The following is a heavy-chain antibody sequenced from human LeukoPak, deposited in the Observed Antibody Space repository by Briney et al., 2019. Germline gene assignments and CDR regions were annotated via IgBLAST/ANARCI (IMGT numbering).Heavy chain of an antibody. D-gene: IGHD2-15*01. CDR2: MYSGGST. CDR1: GFSVRSNY. Sequence: PGGSLRFSCAASGFSVRSNYMSWVRQSPRKALEWVSIMYSGGSTDYADSVKGRFIISRDHSKNTLYLQMNSLRAEDTAVYYCARDRYCSGGNCYGDAFDIWGQGTMVTVSS. V-gene: IGHV3-53*01. J-gene: IGHJ3*02. CDR3: ARDRYCSGGNCYGDAFDI.